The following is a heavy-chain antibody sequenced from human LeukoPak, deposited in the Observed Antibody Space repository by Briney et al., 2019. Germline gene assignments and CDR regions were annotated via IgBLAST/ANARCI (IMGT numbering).Heavy chain of an antibody. J-gene: IGHJ4*02. CDR1: GESISGFY. CDR3: ARVPARRVVTTPTYFDY. Sequence: SETLSLTCTVSGESISGFYWTWIRQPPGKGLEWIGYIYYSGSTNYNPSLKSRVTISVDTSKNQFSLKLSSVTAADTAVYYCARVPARRVVTTPTYFDYWGQGTLVTVSS. D-gene: IGHD2-21*02. CDR2: IYYSGST. V-gene: IGHV4-59*01.